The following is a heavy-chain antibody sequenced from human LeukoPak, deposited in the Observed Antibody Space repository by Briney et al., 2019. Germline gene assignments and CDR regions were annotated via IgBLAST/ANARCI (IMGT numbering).Heavy chain of an antibody. V-gene: IGHV3-7*01. CDR2: IREDGSQK. CDR3: AKDKHWSFDY. D-gene: IGHD2-8*02. CDR1: GFTFSSNW. Sequence: PGGSLRLSCEASGFTFSSNWMNWVRQAPGKGLERVAKIREDGSQKYHADSVKGRFTISRDNAKNSLYLQMNSLRAEDTAMYYCAKDKHWSFDYWGQGTLVTVSS. J-gene: IGHJ4*02.